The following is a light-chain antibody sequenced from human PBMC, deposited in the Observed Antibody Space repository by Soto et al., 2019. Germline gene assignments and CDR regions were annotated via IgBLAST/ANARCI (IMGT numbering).Light chain of an antibody. CDR1: QSVSSN. CDR3: QQYNNWRT. CDR2: GAS. V-gene: IGKV3-15*01. Sequence: EIVMTQSPATLSVSPGERATLSCRSSQSVSSNLAWYQQKPGQAPRLLIYGASTRATGIPARFSGSGSGTEFTLTISRLQSEVFAIYYCQQYNNWRTFGQGTKVEIK. J-gene: IGKJ1*01.